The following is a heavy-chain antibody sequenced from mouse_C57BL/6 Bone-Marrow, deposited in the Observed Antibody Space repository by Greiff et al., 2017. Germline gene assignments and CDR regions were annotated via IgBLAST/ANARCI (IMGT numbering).Heavy chain of an antibody. V-gene: IGHV1-55*01. Sequence: QVQLQQPGAELVKPGASVKMSCKASGYTFTSYWITWVKQRPGQGLEWIGDIYPGSGSTNYNVKFKSKATLTVDTSSSTAYMQLSSLTSEDSAVDYWARREDTYYGSSYGYFDVWGTGTTVTVSA. CDR3: ARREDTYYGSSYGYFDV. J-gene: IGHJ1*03. CDR1: GYTFTSYW. D-gene: IGHD1-1*01. CDR2: IYPGSGST.